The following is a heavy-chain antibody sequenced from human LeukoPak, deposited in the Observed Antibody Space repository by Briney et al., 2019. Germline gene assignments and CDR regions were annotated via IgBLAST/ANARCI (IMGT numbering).Heavy chain of an antibody. D-gene: IGHD6-13*01. CDR2: IRSKANSYAT. CDR3: TRRKPAAGEIDY. J-gene: IGHJ4*02. Sequence: GGSLRLSCAASGFTFSSYAMHWVRQASGKGLEWVGRIRSKANSYATAYAASVKGRFTISRDDSKNTAYLQMNSLKTEDTAVYYCTRRKPAAGEIDYWGQGTLVTVSS. CDR1: GFTFSSYA. V-gene: IGHV3-73*01.